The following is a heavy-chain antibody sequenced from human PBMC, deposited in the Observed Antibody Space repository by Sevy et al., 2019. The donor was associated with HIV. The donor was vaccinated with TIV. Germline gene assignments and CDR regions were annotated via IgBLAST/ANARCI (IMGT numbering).Heavy chain of an antibody. Sequence: SETLSLTCTVSGGSIISYYWSWIRQPAGKGLEWIGRIYTSGSTNYNPSLKSRVTMSVDTSKNQFSLRLRSVTAADTAVYYCARAMAGDYGDYVFPALPKDYYYYYCMDVWGQGTTVTVSS. V-gene: IGHV4-4*07. CDR2: IYTSGST. CDR3: ARAMAGDYGDYVFPALPKDYYYYYCMDV. D-gene: IGHD4-17*01. CDR1: GGSIISYY. J-gene: IGHJ6*02.